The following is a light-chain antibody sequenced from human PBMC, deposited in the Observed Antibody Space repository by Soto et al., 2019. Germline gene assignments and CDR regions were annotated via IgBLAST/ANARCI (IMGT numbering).Light chain of an antibody. CDR1: SSDIGTYDS. Sequence: QSALTQPASVSGPPGQSIAISCTGTSSDIGTYDSVSWYQQYPGKVPKLLIYEVSSRPSGISTRFSGSKSGNTASLTISGLQAEDEADYHCSSFTTGNTVIFGGGTKVTVL. V-gene: IGLV2-14*01. CDR2: EVS. J-gene: IGLJ2*01. CDR3: SSFTTGNTVI.